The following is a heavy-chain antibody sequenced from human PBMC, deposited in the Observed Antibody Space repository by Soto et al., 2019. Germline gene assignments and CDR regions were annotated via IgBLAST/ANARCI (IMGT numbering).Heavy chain of an antibody. CDR2: IFHGDSDT. Sequence: EVQLVQSGAEVKKPGESLKISCEGSGYSFTNYWIGWVRQKPGKGLEWMGAIFHGDSDTRYSPSFKGQVTISADGSSSTAYLQWSSLQASDTALYYCVRPKQPYFGRDSYSVLGDWYFDLWGRGTLVTVSS. CDR3: VRPKQPYFGRDSYSVLGDWYFDL. D-gene: IGHD2-21*02. V-gene: IGHV5-51*01. J-gene: IGHJ2*01. CDR1: GYSFTNYW.